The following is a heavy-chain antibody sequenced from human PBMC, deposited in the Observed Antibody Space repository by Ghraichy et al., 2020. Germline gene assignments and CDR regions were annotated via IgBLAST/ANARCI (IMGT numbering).Heavy chain of an antibody. V-gene: IGHV3-23*01. Sequence: GGSLRLSCAASGFTFSSYAMSWVRQAPGKGLEWVSAISGSGGSTYYADSVKGRFTISRDNSKNTLYLQMNSLRAEDTAVYYCAKDRYYDFWSGSHYYYGMDVWGQGTTVTVSS. D-gene: IGHD3-3*01. J-gene: IGHJ6*02. CDR2: ISGSGGST. CDR1: GFTFSSYA. CDR3: AKDRYYDFWSGSHYYYGMDV.